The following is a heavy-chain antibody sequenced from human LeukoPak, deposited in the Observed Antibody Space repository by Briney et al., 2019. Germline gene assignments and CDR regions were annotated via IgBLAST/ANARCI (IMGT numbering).Heavy chain of an antibody. V-gene: IGHV1-69*04. CDR2: IIPILGIA. CDR3: ARDPRSPPDFWSGYYIIELDY. J-gene: IGHJ4*02. Sequence: GASVKVSCKASGGTFSSYAISWVRQAPGQGLEWMGRIIPILGIANYAQKFQGRVTITADKSTSTAYMELSSLRSEDTAVYYCARDPRSPPDFWSGYYIIELDYWGQGTLVTVSS. CDR1: GGTFSSYA. D-gene: IGHD3-3*01.